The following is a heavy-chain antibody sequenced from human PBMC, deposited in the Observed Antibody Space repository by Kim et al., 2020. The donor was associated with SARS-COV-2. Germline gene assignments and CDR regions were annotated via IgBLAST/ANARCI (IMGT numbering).Heavy chain of an antibody. J-gene: IGHJ6*01. CDR2: IYYSGST. V-gene: IGHV4-59*08. D-gene: IGHD5-18*01. Sequence: SETLSLTCTVSGGSISSYYWSWIRQPPGKGLEWIGYIYYSGSTNDNPSLKSRVIISVDTYKNQFFLKLSSVTAADTAVYYFSRNIQLWLPYYYYYGMDG. CDR1: GGSISSYY. CDR3: SRNIQLWLPYYYYYGMDG.